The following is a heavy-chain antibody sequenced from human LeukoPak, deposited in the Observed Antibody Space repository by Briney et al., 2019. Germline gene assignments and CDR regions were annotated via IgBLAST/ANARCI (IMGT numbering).Heavy chain of an antibody. CDR3: ASFYYDSSGYSPGRA. D-gene: IGHD3-22*01. V-gene: IGHV1-2*04. CDR2: INPNSGGT. Sequence: ASVKVSCKASGYTFTGYYMHWVRQAPGQGLEWMGWINPNSGGTSYAQKFQGWVTMTRDTSISTAYMELSSLRSEDTAVYYCASFYYDSSGYSPGRAWGQGTLVTVSS. J-gene: IGHJ5*02. CDR1: GYTFTGYY.